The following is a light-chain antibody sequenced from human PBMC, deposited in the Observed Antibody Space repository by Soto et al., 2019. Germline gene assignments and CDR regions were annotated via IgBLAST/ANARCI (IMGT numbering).Light chain of an antibody. Sequence: ELVLTQSPGTLSLSPGERATLSCRASQCVSSSYLAWYQQKPGQAPRLLISGASTRAAGISDRFRGSGSGTEFTLTISSLRSEDSAIHYCQQYFEWPPMTCGQGTKVDIK. CDR2: GAS. CDR1: QCVSSSY. CDR3: QQYFEWPPMT. V-gene: IGKV3-20*01. J-gene: IGKJ1*01.